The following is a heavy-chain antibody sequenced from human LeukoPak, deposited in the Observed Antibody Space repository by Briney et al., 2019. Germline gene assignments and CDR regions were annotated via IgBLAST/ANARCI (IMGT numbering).Heavy chain of an antibody. CDR1: GFTVSSNY. Sequence: PGGSLRLSCAASGFTVSSNYMSWVRQAPGKGLEWVSVIYSGGSTYYADSVKGRFTISRDNSKNTLYLQMNSLRAEDTAVYYCARDFPREVIGENAVGLIGNWGQGTLVTVSS. CDR2: IYSGGST. V-gene: IGHV3-53*01. CDR3: ARDFPREVIGENAVGLIGN. J-gene: IGHJ4*02. D-gene: IGHD3-22*01.